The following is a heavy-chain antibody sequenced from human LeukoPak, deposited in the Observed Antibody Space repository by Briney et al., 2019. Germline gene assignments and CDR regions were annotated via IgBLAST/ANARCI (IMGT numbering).Heavy chain of an antibody. V-gene: IGHV4-30-2*01. J-gene: IGHJ5*02. CDR3: ARGPAAPILWFDP. Sequence: SETLSLTCTVSGGSISSGGYYWSWIRQPPGKGLEWIGYIYHSGSTYYNPSLKSRVTISVDRSKNQFSLKLSSVTAADTAVYYCARGPAAPILWFDPWGQGTLVTVSS. CDR2: IYHSGST. CDR1: GGSISSGGYY. D-gene: IGHD2-2*01.